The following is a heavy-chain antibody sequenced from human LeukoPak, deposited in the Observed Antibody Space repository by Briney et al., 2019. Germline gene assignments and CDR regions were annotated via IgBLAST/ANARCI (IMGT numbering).Heavy chain of an antibody. CDR3: ARGVRGYSYGWGYYFDY. V-gene: IGHV3-53*01. D-gene: IGHD5-18*01. Sequence: GGSLRLTCAASGFTVSSNYMSWVRQAPGKGLEWVSVIYSGGSTYYADSVKGRFTISRDNSKNTLYLQMNSLRAEDTAVYYCARGVRGYSYGWGYYFDYWGQGTLVTVSS. CDR1: GFTVSSNY. CDR2: IYSGGST. J-gene: IGHJ4*02.